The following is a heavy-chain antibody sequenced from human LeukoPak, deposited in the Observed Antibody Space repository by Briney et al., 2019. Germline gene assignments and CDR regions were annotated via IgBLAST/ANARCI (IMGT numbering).Heavy chain of an antibody. V-gene: IGHV3-74*01. CDR2: INTDGSST. CDR1: GFTLSSYW. D-gene: IGHD3-22*01. Sequence: PGGSLRLSCSASGFTLSSYWMHWVRQAPGKGLVWVSRINTDGSSTNYADSVKGRFTVSRDNAKNTLYLQMNSLRAEDTAVYYCARVLHKRNYDSSVYYGYWGQGTLVTVSS. CDR3: ARVLHKRNYDSSVYYGY. J-gene: IGHJ4*02.